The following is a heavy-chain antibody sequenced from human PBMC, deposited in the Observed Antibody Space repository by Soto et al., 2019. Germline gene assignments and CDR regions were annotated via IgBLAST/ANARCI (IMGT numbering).Heavy chain of an antibody. CDR3: ARRGSGSYYDC. V-gene: IGHV3-23*01. D-gene: IGHD1-26*01. CDR2: ISGSGGST. CDR1: GFTFSSYA. J-gene: IGHJ4*02. Sequence: EVQLLESGGGLVQPGGSLRLSCAASGFTFSSYAMRWVRQAPVKGLEWVSTISGSGGSTYYADSVKGRFIISRDNSKNMLYLQMNRLRAEDTAVYYCARRGSGSYYDCWGQGTLVTVS.